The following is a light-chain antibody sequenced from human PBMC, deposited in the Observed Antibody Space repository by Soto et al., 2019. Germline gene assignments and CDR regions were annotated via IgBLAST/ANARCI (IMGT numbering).Light chain of an antibody. V-gene: IGKV3-15*01. Sequence: EIVMTQSPATLSVSPGERATLSCRASQSVNRFLAWYQQKPGQAPRLLIYTADTRATGIPARFRGSRSGTESTLTISSLQSEDFAVYYCQQYSNWPPYTFGQGTKLEIK. CDR3: QQYSNWPPYT. J-gene: IGKJ2*01. CDR2: TAD. CDR1: QSVNRF.